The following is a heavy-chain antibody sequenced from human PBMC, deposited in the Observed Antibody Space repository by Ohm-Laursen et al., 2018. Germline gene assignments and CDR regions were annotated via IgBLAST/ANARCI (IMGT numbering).Heavy chain of an antibody. CDR2: ISSSSSYI. V-gene: IGHV3-21*01. D-gene: IGHD6-25*01. J-gene: IGHJ4*02. CDR1: GFTFSSYS. CDR3: AREAAFDY. Sequence: SLRLSCTASGFTFSSYSMNWVRQAPGKGLEWVSSISSSSSYIYYANSVKGRFTISRDNAKNSLYLQMNSLRAEDTAVYYCAREAAFDYWGQGTLVTVSS.